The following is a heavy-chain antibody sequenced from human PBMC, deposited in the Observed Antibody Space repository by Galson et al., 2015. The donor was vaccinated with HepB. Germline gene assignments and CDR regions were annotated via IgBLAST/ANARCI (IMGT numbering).Heavy chain of an antibody. CDR1: GFTFSSYA. CDR3: ARDGDIVVVPAANADAFDI. D-gene: IGHD2-2*01. V-gene: IGHV3-30-3*01. CDR2: ISYDGSNK. J-gene: IGHJ3*02. Sequence: SLRLSCAASGFTFSSYAMHWVRQAPGKGLEWVAVISYDGSNKYYADSVKGRFTISRDNSKNTLYLQMNSLRAEDTAVYYCARDGDIVVVPAANADAFDIWGQGTMVTVSS.